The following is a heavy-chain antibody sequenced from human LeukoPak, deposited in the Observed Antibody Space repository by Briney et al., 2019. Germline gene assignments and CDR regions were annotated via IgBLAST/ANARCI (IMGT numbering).Heavy chain of an antibody. J-gene: IGHJ4*02. CDR3: AKDLWFGELPSPFDY. D-gene: IGHD3-10*01. CDR2: ISGSGGST. Sequence: GGSLRLSCAASGFTFSSYAMSWVRQAPGKGLEWVLAISGSGGSTYYADSVKGRFTISRDNSKNTLYLQMNSLRAEDTAVYYCAKDLWFGELPSPFDYWGQGTLVTVSS. CDR1: GFTFSSYA. V-gene: IGHV3-23*01.